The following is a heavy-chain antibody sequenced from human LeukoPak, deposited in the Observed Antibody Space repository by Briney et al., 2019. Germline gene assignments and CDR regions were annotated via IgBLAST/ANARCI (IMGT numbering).Heavy chain of an antibody. CDR2: ISSSSSHI. Sequence: GGSLRLSCAASGFTFSTYSMNWVRQAPGKGLECVSSISSSSSHIYYAESVKGRFTMSRDNAKNSLYLQMNSLRAEDTAVYYCARGRSSSHNYYFDYWGQGTLVTASS. CDR1: GFTFSTYS. CDR3: ARGRSSSHNYYFDY. D-gene: IGHD6-13*01. V-gene: IGHV3-21*01. J-gene: IGHJ4*02.